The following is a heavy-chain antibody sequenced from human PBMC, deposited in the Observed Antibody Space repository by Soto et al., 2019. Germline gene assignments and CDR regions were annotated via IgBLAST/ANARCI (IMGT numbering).Heavy chain of an antibody. V-gene: IGHV1-69*06. CDR3: ASPVGKQQLVLVGLYYYYGMDV. Sequence: SVKVSCKASGVTFSSYAISWVRQAPGQGLEWMGGIIPIFGTANYAQKFQGRVTITADKSTSTAYMELSSLRSEDTAVYYCASPVGKQQLVLVGLYYYYGMDVWGQGTTVTVSS. CDR2: IIPIFGTA. CDR1: GVTFSSYA. J-gene: IGHJ6*02. D-gene: IGHD6-13*01.